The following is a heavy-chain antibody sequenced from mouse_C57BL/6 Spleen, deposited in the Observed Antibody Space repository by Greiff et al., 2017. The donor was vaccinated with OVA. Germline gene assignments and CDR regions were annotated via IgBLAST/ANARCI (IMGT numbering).Heavy chain of an antibody. D-gene: IGHD3-3*01. CDR3: ARGWDFDY. V-gene: IGHV5-17*01. CDR1: GFTFSDYG. Sequence: EVKLMESGGGLVKPGGSLKLSCAASGFTFSDYGMHLVRQAPEKGLEWVAYISSVSSTIYYADTVKGRFTISRDNAKNTLFLQMTSRRSEDTAMYYCARGWDFDYWGQGTTLTVSS. J-gene: IGHJ2*01. CDR2: ISSVSSTI.